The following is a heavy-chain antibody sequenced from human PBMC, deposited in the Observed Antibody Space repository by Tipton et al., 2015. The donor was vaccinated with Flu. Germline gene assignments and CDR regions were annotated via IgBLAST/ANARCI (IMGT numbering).Heavy chain of an antibody. D-gene: IGHD2/OR15-2a*01. CDR3: AKNMDSLFFFDF. J-gene: IGHJ4*02. Sequence: SLRLSCAASGFTFRNYAMHWVRQAPGKGLEWVSTMTGSGAGTYSADSVKGRFTISRDNSKNTLYLQMDSLRADDTAIYFCAKNMDSLFFFDFWGQGTRVTVSS. CDR2: MTGSGAGT. V-gene: IGHV3-23*01. CDR1: GFTFRNYA.